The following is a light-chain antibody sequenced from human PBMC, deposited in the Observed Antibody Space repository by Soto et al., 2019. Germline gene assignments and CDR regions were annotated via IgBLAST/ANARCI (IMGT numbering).Light chain of an antibody. CDR3: TSWTTSTTMI. V-gene: IGLV2-14*03. CDR2: DVN. CDR1: RSDIGAYNF. J-gene: IGLJ2*01. Sequence: QPALTQPASVSGSPGQSITISCTGTRSDIGAYNFVSWYQQHPGEVPKLILYDVNVRPSGVSNRFSGSKSGNTASLTISGLQAEDEADYYCTSWTTSTTMIFGGGTKVTVL.